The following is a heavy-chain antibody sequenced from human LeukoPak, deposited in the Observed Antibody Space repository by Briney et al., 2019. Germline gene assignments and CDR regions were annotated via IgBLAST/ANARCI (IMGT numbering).Heavy chain of an antibody. V-gene: IGHV1-69*13. Sequence: SVKVSCKASGYTFTGYYMHWVRQAPGQGLEWMGGIIPIFGTANYAQKFQGRVTITADESTSTAYMELSSLRSEDTAVYYCATRSYYDFWSGYWHYYYYYMDVWGKGTTVTVSS. D-gene: IGHD3-3*01. CDR2: IIPIFGTA. CDR3: ATRSYYDFWSGYWHYYYYYMDV. J-gene: IGHJ6*03. CDR1: GYTFTGYY.